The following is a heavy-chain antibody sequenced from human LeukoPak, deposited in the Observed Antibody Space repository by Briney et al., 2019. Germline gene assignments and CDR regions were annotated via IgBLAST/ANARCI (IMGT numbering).Heavy chain of an antibody. CDR3: AREDSSGWSFNY. CDR2: IYYSGST. V-gene: IGHV4-59*01. D-gene: IGHD6-19*01. Sequence: SETLSLTCTVSGGSISSSYWSWIRQPPGKGLEWIGYIYYSGSTNYNPSLKSRVTISVDTSKNQFSLKLSSVTAADTAVYYCAREDSSGWSFNYWGQGTLVTASS. CDR1: GGSISSSY. J-gene: IGHJ4*02.